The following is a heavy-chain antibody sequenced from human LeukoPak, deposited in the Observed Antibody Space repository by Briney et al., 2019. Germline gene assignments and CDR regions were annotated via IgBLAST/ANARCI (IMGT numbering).Heavy chain of an antibody. J-gene: IGHJ5*02. V-gene: IGHV1-2*02. D-gene: IGHD3-3*01. CDR2: INPNNDGT. CDR1: GFTFTGYY. Sequence: ASVKVSCKASGFTFTGYYIYWVRQAPGQGLEWMGWINPNNDGTNYAQKFQGRVTMTRDTSISTAYMELNRLTSDDTAVYYCARNFGDFWSGNDYNWFDPWGLGTLVTVSS. CDR3: ARNFGDFWSGNDYNWFDP.